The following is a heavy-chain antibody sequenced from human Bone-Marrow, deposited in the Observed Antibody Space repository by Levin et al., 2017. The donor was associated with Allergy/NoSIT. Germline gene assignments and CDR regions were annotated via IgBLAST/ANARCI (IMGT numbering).Heavy chain of an antibody. CDR2: IYSGGST. CDR3: ARGWFGELLSH. D-gene: IGHD3-10*01. J-gene: IGHJ4*02. Sequence: LSLPCAASGFPVRSNYMSWVRQAPGKGPEWVSVIYSGGSTYYADSVKGRFTISRDNSKNTLYLQMNSLRAEDTAVYYCARGWFGELLSHWGQGTLVTVSS. CDR1: GFPVRSNY. V-gene: IGHV3-53*01.